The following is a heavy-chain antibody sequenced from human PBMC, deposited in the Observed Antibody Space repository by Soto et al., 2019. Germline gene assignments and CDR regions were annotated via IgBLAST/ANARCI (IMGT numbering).Heavy chain of an antibody. CDR3: ARDHDYGDYVPYYYYYGMDV. J-gene: IGHJ6*02. CDR1: GYTFTSYY. CDR2: INPSGGST. D-gene: IGHD4-17*01. Sequence: ASVKVSCKASGYTFTSYYMHWVRQAPGQGLEWMGIINPSGGSTSYAQKFQGRVTMTRDTSTSTVYMELSSLRSEDTAVYYCARDHDYGDYVPYYYYYGMDVWGQGTTVTVSS. V-gene: IGHV1-46*01.